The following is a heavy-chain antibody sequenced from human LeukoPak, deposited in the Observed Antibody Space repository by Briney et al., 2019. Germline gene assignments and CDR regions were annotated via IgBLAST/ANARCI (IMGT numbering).Heavy chain of an antibody. D-gene: IGHD6-19*01. CDR2: IYTSGST. CDR1: GGSISSGSYY. J-gene: IGHJ4*02. V-gene: IGHV4-61*09. CDR3: ARGQWLDNY. Sequence: SQTLSLTCTVSGGSISSGSYYWSWIRQPAEKGLEWIGHIYTSGSTNYNPSLKSRVTISVDTSRNQFSLKLTSVTAADTAVYYCARGQWLDNYWGQGTLVTVSS.